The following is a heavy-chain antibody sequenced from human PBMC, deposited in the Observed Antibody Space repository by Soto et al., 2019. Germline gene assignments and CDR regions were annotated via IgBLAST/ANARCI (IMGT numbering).Heavy chain of an antibody. CDR3: ARGLAVAGTREYYYYGMDV. V-gene: IGHV3-11*01. J-gene: IGHJ6*02. D-gene: IGHD6-19*01. CDR2: ISSSGSTI. CDR1: GFTFSDYY. Sequence: PGGSLRLSCAASGFTFSDYYMSWIRQAPGKGLEWVSYISSSGSTIYYADSVKGRFTISRDNAKNSLYLQMNSLRAEDTAVYYCARGLAVAGTREYYYYGMDVWGQGTTVTVSS.